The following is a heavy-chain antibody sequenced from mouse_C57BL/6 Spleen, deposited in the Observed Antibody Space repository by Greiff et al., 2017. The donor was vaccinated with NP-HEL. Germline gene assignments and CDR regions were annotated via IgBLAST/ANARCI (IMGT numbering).Heavy chain of an antibody. CDR3: TTYGNIGH. J-gene: IGHJ2*01. Sequence: EVKLQQSGAELVRPGASVKLSCTASGFNIKDDYMHWVKQRPEPGLEWIGWIDPENGDTEYASKFQGKATITADTSSNTAYLQLSSLTSEDTAVYYCTTYGNIGHWGQGTTLPVSS. V-gene: IGHV14-4*01. D-gene: IGHD2-1*01. CDR2: IDPENGDT. CDR1: GFNIKDDY.